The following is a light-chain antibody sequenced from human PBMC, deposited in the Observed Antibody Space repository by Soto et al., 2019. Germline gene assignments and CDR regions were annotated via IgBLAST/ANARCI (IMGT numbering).Light chain of an antibody. V-gene: IGKV1-39*01. CDR1: QRISTY. CDR3: QQCYSSPRT. Sequence: DIQMTQSPSTLSAGVGDRVTITCRASQRISTYFNLYQQKPGKAPTLLIYAASSLQSGVPSRFSGGGSGTDFTLTINTLQPEDFAAYRGQQCYSSPRTFGQGTKVEIK. CDR2: AAS. J-gene: IGKJ1*01.